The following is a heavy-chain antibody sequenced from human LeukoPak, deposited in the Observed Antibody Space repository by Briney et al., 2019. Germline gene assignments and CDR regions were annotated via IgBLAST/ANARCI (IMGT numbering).Heavy chain of an antibody. CDR2: ISGSGGST. CDR1: GFTFSSYA. V-gene: IGHV3-23*01. Sequence: GGSLRLSCAASGFTFSSYAMSWVRQTPGKGLEWVSAISGSGGSTYYADSVKGRFTISRDNSKNTLYLQMNSLRAEDTAVYYCAKDYSSDPFYFDYWGQGTLVTVSS. CDR3: AKDYSSDPFYFDY. J-gene: IGHJ4*02. D-gene: IGHD5-18*01.